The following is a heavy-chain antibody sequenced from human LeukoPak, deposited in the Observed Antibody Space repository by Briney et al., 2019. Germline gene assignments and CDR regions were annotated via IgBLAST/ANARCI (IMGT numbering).Heavy chain of an antibody. J-gene: IGHJ6*02. Sequence: FTXXXXSMNWVRQAPGKGLEWVSSISSSSSYIYYADSVKGRFTISRDNAKNSLYLQMNSLRAEDTAVYYCARAADSRVYYYYYGMDVWGQGTTVTVSS. CDR1: FTXXXXS. CDR2: ISSSSSYI. CDR3: ARAADSRVYYYYYGMDV. V-gene: IGHV3-21*01. D-gene: IGHD6-6*01.